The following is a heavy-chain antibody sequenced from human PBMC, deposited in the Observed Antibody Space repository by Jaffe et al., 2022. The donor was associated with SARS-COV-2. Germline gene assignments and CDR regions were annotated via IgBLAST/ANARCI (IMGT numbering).Heavy chain of an antibody. CDR1: GGSINSYY. Sequence: QVQLQESGPGLVKPSETLSLTCTVSGGSINSYYWSWIRQPPGKGLEWIGFVYSDGSTNYNPSLRSRVTISVDTSKNQFSLKLSSVTAADTAVYYCARFLATSLGAFDIWGQGTMVTVSS. CDR3: ARFLATSLGAFDI. CDR2: VYSDGST. J-gene: IGHJ3*02. V-gene: IGHV4-59*01.